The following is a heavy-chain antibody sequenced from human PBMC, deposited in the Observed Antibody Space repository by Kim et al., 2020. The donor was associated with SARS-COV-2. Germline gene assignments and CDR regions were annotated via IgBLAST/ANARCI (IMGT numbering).Heavy chain of an antibody. D-gene: IGHD3-10*01. Sequence: ASVKVSCKASGYTFTNYYMHWVRQAPGQGLEWMGIINPSGADTRYAQKFQGRVTMTRDTSTGTVYMELYSLRSEDTAVYYCARDSYGSGYYYGMDVWGQGTTVTVSS. CDR2: INPSGADT. CDR1: GYTFTNYY. CDR3: ARDSYGSGYYYGMDV. J-gene: IGHJ6*02. V-gene: IGHV1-46*01.